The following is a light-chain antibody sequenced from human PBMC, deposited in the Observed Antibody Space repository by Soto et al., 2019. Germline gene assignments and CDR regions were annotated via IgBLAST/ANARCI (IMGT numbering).Light chain of an antibody. J-gene: IGLJ3*02. Sequence: QSVLTQPPSVSAAPGQKVTISCSGGSSNIGNNYVSWYQQVAGITPKLLIFDNNKRPSGIPDRFSGSKSGTSATLGIAGLQTGDAADYYCATWDSSLSAWLFGGGTKLTVL. CDR2: DNN. V-gene: IGLV1-51*01. CDR1: SSNIGNNY. CDR3: ATWDSSLSAWL.